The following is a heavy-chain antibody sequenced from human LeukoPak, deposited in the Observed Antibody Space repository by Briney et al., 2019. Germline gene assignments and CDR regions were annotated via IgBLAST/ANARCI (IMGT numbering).Heavy chain of an antibody. CDR3: ASLYSNYVLGTSRGMDV. Sequence: ASVKVSCKASGGTFSSYAISWVRQAPGQGLEWMGRIIPILGIANYAQKFQGRVTITADKSTSTAYMELSSLRSDDTAVYYCASLYSNYVLGTSRGMDVWGQGTTVTVSS. D-gene: IGHD4-11*01. CDR1: GGTFSSYA. CDR2: IIPILGIA. V-gene: IGHV1-69*04. J-gene: IGHJ6*02.